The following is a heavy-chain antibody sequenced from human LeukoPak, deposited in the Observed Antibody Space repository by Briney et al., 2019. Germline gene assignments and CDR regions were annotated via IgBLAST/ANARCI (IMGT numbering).Heavy chain of an antibody. V-gene: IGHV3-7*01. CDR2: IKEDGSEK. Sequence: GGSLRLSCAASGFTFSSYWMTLVRQAPGKGLEWVANIKEDGSEKYYVDSVKGRFTISRDNAKNSLYLQMNSLGAEDSAVFYCAREIHENYGCWSGSYTTVNYYYMDVWGNGTTVTVSS. D-gene: IGHD3-3*01. CDR1: GFTFSSYW. J-gene: IGHJ6*03. CDR3: AREIHENYGCWSGSYTTVNYYYMDV.